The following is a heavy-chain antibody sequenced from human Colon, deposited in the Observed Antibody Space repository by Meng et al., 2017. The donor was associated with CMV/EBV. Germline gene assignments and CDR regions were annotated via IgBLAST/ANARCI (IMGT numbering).Heavy chain of an antibody. CDR3: ARLLWSDGKIYFDY. CDR1: GGSINTGGNY. J-gene: IGHJ4*03. V-gene: IGHV4-31*03. D-gene: IGHD3-3*01. Sequence: LSLTCSVSGGSINTGGNYWSWIRQHPGKGLEWIGNIYYFRASTTYNPSLKSRVSISMDTSKNQFSLSLSSVTAADTAVYYCARLLWSDGKIYFDYWGPGATVTVSS. CDR2: IYYFRAST.